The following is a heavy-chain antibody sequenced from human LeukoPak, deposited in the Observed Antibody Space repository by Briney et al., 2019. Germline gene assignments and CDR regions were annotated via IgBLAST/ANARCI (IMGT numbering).Heavy chain of an antibody. CDR1: GFTFSDYY. CDR2: ISSSGSTI. V-gene: IGHV3-11*01. D-gene: IGHD4-17*01. Sequence: SGGPLRLSCAASGFTFSDYYISWIRQAPGKGLEGVSYISSSGSTIYYADSVKGRFTIFRDNSKNTLYLQMDSLRAEDTAVYYCAKEAYGDYGPFDYWGQGTLVTVSS. CDR3: AKEAYGDYGPFDY. J-gene: IGHJ4*02.